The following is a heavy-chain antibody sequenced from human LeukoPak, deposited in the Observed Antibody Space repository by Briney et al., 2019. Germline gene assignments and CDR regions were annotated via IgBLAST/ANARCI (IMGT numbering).Heavy chain of an antibody. CDR3: AKDGGSWNFDY. Sequence: GGSLRLSCAASGFPFSAYGMSWVRQAPGKGLEWVSALSGNGITTYYADSVKGRFTISRDNSKNTMYLQMNSLRAEDTAVYYCAKDGGSWNFDYWGQGTLVTVSS. CDR2: LSGNGITT. J-gene: IGHJ4*02. CDR1: GFPFSAYG. V-gene: IGHV3-23*01. D-gene: IGHD2-15*01.